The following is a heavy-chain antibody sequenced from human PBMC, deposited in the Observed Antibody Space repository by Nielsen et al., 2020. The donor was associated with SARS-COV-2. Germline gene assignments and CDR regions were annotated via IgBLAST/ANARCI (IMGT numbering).Heavy chain of an antibody. J-gene: IGHJ5*02. V-gene: IGHV3-73*01. CDR2: IRSKANSYAT. Sequence: GESLKISCAASGFTFSGSAMHWVRQASGKGLEWVGRIRSKANSYATAYAASVKGRFTISRDDSKNTAYLQMNSLKTEDTAVYYCTSPYGNWFDPWGQGTLVTVSS. CDR1: GFTFSGSA. D-gene: IGHD4-17*01. CDR3: TSPYGNWFDP.